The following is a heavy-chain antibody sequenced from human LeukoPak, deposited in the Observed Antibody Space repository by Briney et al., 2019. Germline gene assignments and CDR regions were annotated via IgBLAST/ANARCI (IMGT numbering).Heavy chain of an antibody. CDR3: ARSREALRYFAWLADAFDI. V-gene: IGHV1-2*02. J-gene: IGHJ3*02. CDR1: GYTFTGYY. Sequence: GASVKVSCKASGYTFTGYYMHWVRQAPGQGLEWMGWINPNSGGTNNAQKFQGRVTMTRDTSISTAYMELSRLRSDDTAVYYCARSREALRYFAWLADAFDIWGQGTMVTVSS. D-gene: IGHD3-9*01. CDR2: INPNSGGT.